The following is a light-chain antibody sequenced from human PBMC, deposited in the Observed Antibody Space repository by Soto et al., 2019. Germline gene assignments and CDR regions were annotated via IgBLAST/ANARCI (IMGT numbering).Light chain of an antibody. V-gene: IGLV2-14*01. J-gene: IGLJ2*01. CDR3: SSYTSSSVV. CDR2: DVS. CDR1: SSDVGGYNY. Sequence: QSVLTQPASVSGSPGQSITISCTGISSDVGGYNYVSWYQQHPGKAPKLMIYDVSNRPSGVSNRFSGSKSGNTASLTISGLQAEDEADYYCSSYTSSSVVFGGGTKVTVL.